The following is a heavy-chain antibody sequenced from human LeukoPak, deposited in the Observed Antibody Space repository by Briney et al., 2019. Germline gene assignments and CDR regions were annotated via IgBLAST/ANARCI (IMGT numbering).Heavy chain of an antibody. CDR2: ISAYNGNT. J-gene: IGHJ4*02. Sequence: ASVTVSCKASGYTFTSYGISWVRQAPGQGLEWMGWISAYNGNTNYAQKLQGRVTMTTDTSTSTAYMELRSLRSDDTAVYYCARGDHGGTSGRPGYWGQGTLVTVSS. D-gene: IGHD4-23*01. CDR3: ARGDHGGTSGRPGY. CDR1: GYTFTSYG. V-gene: IGHV1-18*01.